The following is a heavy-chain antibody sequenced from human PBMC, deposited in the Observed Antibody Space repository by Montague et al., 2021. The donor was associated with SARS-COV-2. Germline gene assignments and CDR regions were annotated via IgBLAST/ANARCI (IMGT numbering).Heavy chain of an antibody. Sequence: SETLSLTCAVYDGSFSGYYWSWIRQPPGKGLEWIGEINHRASANYNPSLKSRVSISVDTSKNQLSLKLTSVTAADTGVYYCARGQVTVFGVLIMLPAAGPFDIWGQGTMVTVSS. CDR3: ARGQVTVFGVLIMLPAAGPFDI. J-gene: IGHJ3*02. V-gene: IGHV4-34*01. CDR2: INHRASA. D-gene: IGHD3-3*01. CDR1: DGSFSGYY.